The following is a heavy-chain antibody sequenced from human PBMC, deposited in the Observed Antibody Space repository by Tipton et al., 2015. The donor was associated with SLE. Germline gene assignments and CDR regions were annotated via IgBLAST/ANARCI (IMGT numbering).Heavy chain of an antibody. V-gene: IGHV4-4*07. D-gene: IGHD3-9*01. J-gene: IGHJ6*02. Sequence: TLSLTCTVSGGSISSYYWSWIRQPAGTGLEWIGRIYTSGSTNYNPSLKSRVTMSLDTSKNQFSLKLSSVTAADTAVYYCARDGYDILTGHYYGMDVWGQGTTVTVSS. CDR2: IYTSGST. CDR1: GGSISSYY. CDR3: ARDGYDILTGHYYGMDV.